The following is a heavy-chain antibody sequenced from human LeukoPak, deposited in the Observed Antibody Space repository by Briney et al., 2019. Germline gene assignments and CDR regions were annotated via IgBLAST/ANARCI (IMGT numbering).Heavy chain of an antibody. CDR1: GGSINSYY. D-gene: IGHD4-11*01. Sequence: KPSETLSLTCTVSGGSINSYYWSWIRQPPGKGLEWIGYVFYSGSTSYNPSLKSRVTISVDTSKKQFSLKLSSVTAADTAVYYCARERGGDYSDAFDIWGQGEMVTVSP. CDR2: VFYSGST. V-gene: IGHV4-59*01. CDR3: ARERGGDYSDAFDI. J-gene: IGHJ3*02.